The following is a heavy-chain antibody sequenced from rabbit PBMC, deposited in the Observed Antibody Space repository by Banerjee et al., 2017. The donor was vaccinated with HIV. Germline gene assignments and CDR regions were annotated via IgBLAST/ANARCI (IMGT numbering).Heavy chain of an antibody. CDR1: GFSFSSNYY. CDR2: IDPVFGST. CDR3: VRDGSYDDYTDYDL. J-gene: IGHJ4*01. D-gene: IGHD2-1*01. V-gene: IGHV1S40*01. Sequence: QSLEESGGDLVKPGASLTLTCTASGFSFSSNYYMCWVRQAPGKGLEWIGYIDPVFGSTYYASWVNGRFTISSHNAQNTLYLQLNSLTAADTATYFCVRDGSYDDYTDYDLWGPGTLVTVS.